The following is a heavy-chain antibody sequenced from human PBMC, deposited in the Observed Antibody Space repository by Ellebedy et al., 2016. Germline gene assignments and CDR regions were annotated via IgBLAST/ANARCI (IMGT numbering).Heavy chain of an antibody. CDR2: IIPIFGTA. CDR1: GGTFSSYA. CDR3: ARGYYGSGRSMDV. V-gene: IGHV1-69*13. D-gene: IGHD3-10*01. J-gene: IGHJ6*02. Sequence: SVKVSXXASGGTFSSYAISWVRQAPGQGLEWMGGIIPIFGTANYAQKFQGRVTITADESTSTAYMELSSLRSEDTAVYYCARGYYGSGRSMDVWGQGTTVTVSS.